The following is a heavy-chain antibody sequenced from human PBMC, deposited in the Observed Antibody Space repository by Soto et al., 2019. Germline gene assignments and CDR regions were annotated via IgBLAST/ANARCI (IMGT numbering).Heavy chain of an antibody. J-gene: IGHJ3*02. D-gene: IGHD4-4*01. V-gene: IGHV3-30*03. CDR2: ISYDGSNK. CDR1: GFTFSSYG. Sequence: PGGSLRLSCAASGFTFSSYGMNLVRQAPGKGLECVSVISYDGSNKYYADSVKGRFTISRDNSKNTLYLQMNSLRAEDTAVYYCATTARIWGQGTMVTVSS. CDR3: ATTARI.